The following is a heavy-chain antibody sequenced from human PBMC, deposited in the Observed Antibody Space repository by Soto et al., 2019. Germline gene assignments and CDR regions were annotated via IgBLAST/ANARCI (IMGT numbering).Heavy chain of an antibody. CDR3: ARDGDILTGNVGYCYYGMDV. CDR2: IIPILGIA. CDR1: GGTFSSYT. V-gene: IGHV1-69*08. D-gene: IGHD3-9*01. J-gene: IGHJ6*02. Sequence: QVQLVQSGAAVKKPGSSVKVSCKASGGTFSSYTISWVRQAPGQGLEWMGRIIPILGIANYAQKFQGRVTITADKSTSTXYXXRSSRRAEDTAVYYCARDGDILTGNVGYCYYGMDVWGQGTTVTVSS.